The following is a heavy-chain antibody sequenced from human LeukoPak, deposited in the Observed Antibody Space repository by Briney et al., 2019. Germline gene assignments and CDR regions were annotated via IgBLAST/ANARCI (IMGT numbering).Heavy chain of an antibody. V-gene: IGHV4-4*08. D-gene: IGHD4-11*01. CDR1: GVSISSNY. CDR3: AGYDHSNYLAY. J-gene: IGHJ4*02. CDR2: IHANGDT. Sequence: SETLSLTCTVSGVSISSNYWSWIRQPPGKGLEWNGLEWIGYIHANGDTKYNPSLNSRVTISLDSSRSPLSLNLTAAHTALYFCAGYDHSNYLAYWGQGILVTVSS.